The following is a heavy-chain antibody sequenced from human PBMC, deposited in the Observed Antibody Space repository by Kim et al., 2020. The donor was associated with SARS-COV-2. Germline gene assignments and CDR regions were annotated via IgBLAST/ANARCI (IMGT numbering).Heavy chain of an antibody. CDR3: TTDYERIGGLCDGETCSPAPL. J-gene: IGHJ4*02. CDR2: IRSKVDGGTA. D-gene: IGHD2-21*01. Sequence: GGSLRLSCAASGFTFTKVWLSWVRQAPGKGLEWVGRIRSKVDGGTADYAAPVKGRFTISRDDSKNTLYLQMNGLRAEDTAFYHCTTDYERIGGLCDGETCSPAPLWGQETLVPVSS. CDR1: GFTFTKVW. V-gene: IGHV3-15*01.